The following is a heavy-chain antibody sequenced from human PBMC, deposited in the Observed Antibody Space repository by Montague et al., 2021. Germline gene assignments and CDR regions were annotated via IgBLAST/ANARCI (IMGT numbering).Heavy chain of an antibody. V-gene: IGHV4-39*07. CDR2: IYYSGNS. D-gene: IGHD6-13*01. Sequence: SETLSLTCTVSGASITSNIYYWGWIRQSPGKGLEWIGSIYYSGNSFYQPSLKSRITMAVDTSKNQYSLKLSSVTAADTAIYYCARAFSSWYVGWFDPWDQGTLVTVSS. CDR1: GASITSNIYY. J-gene: IGHJ5*02. CDR3: ARAFSSWYVGWFDP.